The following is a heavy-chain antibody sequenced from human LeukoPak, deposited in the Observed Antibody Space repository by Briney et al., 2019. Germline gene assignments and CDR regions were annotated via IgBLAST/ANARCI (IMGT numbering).Heavy chain of an antibody. D-gene: IGHD2-2*01. CDR3: ARDRGRGCSSTSCYAYFDY. CDR1: GFTFSSYS. J-gene: IGHJ4*02. V-gene: IGHV3-21*01. Sequence: GGSLRLSCAASGFTFSSYSMNWVRQAPGKGLEWVSSISSSSSSFIYYADSVKGRFTISRDNAKNSLYLQMNSLRAEDTAVYYCARDRGRGCSSTSCYAYFDYWGQGTLVTVSS. CDR2: ISSSSSSFI.